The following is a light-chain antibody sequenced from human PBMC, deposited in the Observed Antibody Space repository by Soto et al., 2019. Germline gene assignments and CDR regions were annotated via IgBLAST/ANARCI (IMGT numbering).Light chain of an antibody. Sequence: EIVMTQSPATLSVSPGERTTLSCRASQSLSSHLAWYQQKPGQAPRLLIYFTSTRATGIPARFSGSGFGTDFTLTISSLQSEDFAVYYCQQYNTWPLTFGGGTKVETK. CDR3: QQYNTWPLT. CDR2: FTS. J-gene: IGKJ4*01. V-gene: IGKV3-15*01. CDR1: QSLSSH.